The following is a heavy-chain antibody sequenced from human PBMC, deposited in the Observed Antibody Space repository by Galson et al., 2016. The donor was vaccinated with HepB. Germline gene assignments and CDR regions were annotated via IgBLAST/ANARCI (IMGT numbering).Heavy chain of an antibody. CDR3: AKVKATLTKFYFDY. V-gene: IGHV4-59*12. J-gene: IGHJ4*02. D-gene: IGHD4-17*01. CDR1: GGSINGYF. Sequence: ETLSLTCTVSGGSINGYFWTWIRQLPGKGLEWIGYISYLGITNYNPSLKSRLTISLDTSRDQISLRLSSVATADTAVYYCAKVKATLTKFYFDYWGPGIQVTVSS. CDR2: ISYLGIT.